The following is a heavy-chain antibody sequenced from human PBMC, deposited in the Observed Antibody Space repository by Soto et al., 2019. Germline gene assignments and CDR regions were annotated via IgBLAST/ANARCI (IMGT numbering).Heavy chain of an antibody. CDR3: AKDFWQEAAPGAFDI. J-gene: IGHJ3*02. Sequence: GGSLRLSCAASGFTFDDHAMHWVRQAPGKGLVWVSGISCSSGSIYYADSVKGRFTISRDNSKNTLYLQMNSLRAEDTAVYYCAKDFWQEAAPGAFDIWGQGTMVTVSS. D-gene: IGHD3-3*01. CDR1: GFTFDDHA. CDR2: ISCSSGSI. V-gene: IGHV3-23*01.